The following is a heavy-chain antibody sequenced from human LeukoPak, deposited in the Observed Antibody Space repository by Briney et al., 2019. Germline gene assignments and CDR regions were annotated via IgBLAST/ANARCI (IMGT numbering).Heavy chain of an antibody. CDR1: GGSFSGYY. J-gene: IGHJ4*02. D-gene: IGHD2-2*01. V-gene: IGHV4-34*01. CDR2: INHSGST. CDR3: AGQPDIVVVPAAPRGYFDY. Sequence: PSETLSLTCAVYGGSFSGYYWSWIRQPPGKGLEWIGEINHSGSTNCNPSLKSRVTISVDTSKNQFSLKLSSVTAADTAVYYCAGQPDIVVVPAAPRGYFDYWGQGTLVTVSS.